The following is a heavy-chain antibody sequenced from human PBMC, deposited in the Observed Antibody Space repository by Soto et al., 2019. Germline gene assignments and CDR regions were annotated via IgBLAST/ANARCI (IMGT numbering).Heavy chain of an antibody. Sequence: GGSLRLSCAASGFTFSSYAMSWVRQAPGKGLEWVSAISGRGGSTYYADSVKGRFTISRDNSKNTLYLQMNSLRAEDTAVYYCAKDRGATMITFGGVIVVDYYYYGMDVWGQGTTVTVSS. CDR1: GFTFSSYA. V-gene: IGHV3-23*01. D-gene: IGHD3-16*02. CDR3: AKDRGATMITFGGVIVVDYYYYGMDV. J-gene: IGHJ6*02. CDR2: ISGRGGST.